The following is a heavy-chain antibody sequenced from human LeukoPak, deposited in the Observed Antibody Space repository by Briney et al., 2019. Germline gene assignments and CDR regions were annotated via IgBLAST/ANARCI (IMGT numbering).Heavy chain of an antibody. D-gene: IGHD3-10*01. CDR1: GYTFTGYY. CDR3: ARSLLLWFGED. V-gene: IGHV1-2*06. Sequence: ASVKVSCKACGYTFTGYYMHWVRQAPGQGLEWMGRINPNSGGTNYAQKFQSRVTMTRDTSISTAYMELSRLRSDDTAVYYCARSLLLWFGEDWGQGTLVTVSS. J-gene: IGHJ4*02. CDR2: INPNSGGT.